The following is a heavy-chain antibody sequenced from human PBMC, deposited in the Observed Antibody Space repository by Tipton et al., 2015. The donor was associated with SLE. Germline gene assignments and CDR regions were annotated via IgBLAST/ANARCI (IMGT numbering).Heavy chain of an antibody. CDR3: AGRSGDGTAYCYVDY. J-gene: IGHJ4*02. CDR2: VHYSGRT. D-gene: IGHD3-22*01. CDR1: GDAIGIYY. Sequence: TLSLTCTVSGDAIGIYYWSWIRQPPGKGLEWIGHVHYSGRTKYNPSLLSRVTISIDTSKNQFSLNLNSVTAADTAVYYCAGRSGDGTAYCYVDYWDRATLVTVSS. V-gene: IGHV4-59*01.